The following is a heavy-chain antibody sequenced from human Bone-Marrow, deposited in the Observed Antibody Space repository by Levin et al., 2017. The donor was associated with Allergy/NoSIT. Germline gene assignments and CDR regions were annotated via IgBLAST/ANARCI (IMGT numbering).Heavy chain of an antibody. Sequence: GESLKISCAASGFTFSAFGMHWVRQAPGRGLEWVAVISYDGGHKFYADSVKGRFTISRENSKNTHYLQMNSLRAEDTAVYYCTRDRGEWGQFYFDYWGQGILVTVSS. V-gene: IGHV3-33*01. CDR1: GFTFSAFG. CDR2: ISYDGGHK. CDR3: TRDRGEWGQFYFDY. J-gene: IGHJ4*02. D-gene: IGHD1-26*01.